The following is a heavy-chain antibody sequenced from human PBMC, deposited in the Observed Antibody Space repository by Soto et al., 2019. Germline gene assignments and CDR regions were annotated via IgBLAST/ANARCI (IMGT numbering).Heavy chain of an antibody. CDR3: ARDRYSITIFGVAYDAFDI. D-gene: IGHD3-3*01. CDR2: INAGNGNT. Sequence: ASVKVSCKASGYTFTSYAMHWVRQAPGQRLEWMGWINAGNGNTKYSQKFQGRVTITRDTSASTAYMELSSLRSEDTAVYYCARDRYSITIFGVAYDAFDIWGQGTMVTVSS. V-gene: IGHV1-3*01. CDR1: GYTFTSYA. J-gene: IGHJ3*02.